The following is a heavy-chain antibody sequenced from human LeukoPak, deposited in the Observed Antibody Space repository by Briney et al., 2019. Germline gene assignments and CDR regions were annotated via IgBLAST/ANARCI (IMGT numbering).Heavy chain of an antibody. V-gene: IGHV3-30*02. CDR3: TTDEYSSGWYRPYYFDY. CDR2: IQNDGSNE. Sequence: GGSLRLSCAASGFTFSSYGMHWVRQAPGKGLEWVAYIQNDGSNEQYADSVKGRFSISRDSSKNILYLQMNSLRAEDTAVYYCTTDEYSSGWYRPYYFDYWGQGTLVTVSS. J-gene: IGHJ4*02. D-gene: IGHD6-19*01. CDR1: GFTFSSYG.